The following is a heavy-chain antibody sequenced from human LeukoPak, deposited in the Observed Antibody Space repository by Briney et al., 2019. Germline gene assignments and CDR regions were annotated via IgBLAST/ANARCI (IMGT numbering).Heavy chain of an antibody. CDR1: GDSISSSGYY. V-gene: IGHV4-39*07. CDR2: IYYIGST. CDR3: ARVRVAAAGWSKYYFDY. J-gene: IGHJ4*02. D-gene: IGHD6-25*01. Sequence: SETLSLTCIVSGDSISSSGYYWGWIRQSPGKGLEWIGNIYYIGSTYYNPSLKSRVTISVDTSKNQFSLKLSSVTAADTAVYYCARVRVAAAGWSKYYFDYWGQGTLVTVSS.